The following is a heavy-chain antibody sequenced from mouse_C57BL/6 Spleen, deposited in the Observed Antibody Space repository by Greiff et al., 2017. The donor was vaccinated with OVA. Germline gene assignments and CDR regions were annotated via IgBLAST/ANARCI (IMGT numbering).Heavy chain of an antibody. Sequence: EVQRVESGGGLVKPGGSLKLSCAASGFTFSSYAMSWVRQTPEKRLEWVATISDGGSYTYYPDNVKGRLTISRDNAKNNLYLQMSHLKSEDTAMYYCARDSWDHYFDYWGQGTTLTVSS. V-gene: IGHV5-4*01. CDR3: ARDSWDHYFDY. CDR2: ISDGGSYT. CDR1: GFTFSSYA. J-gene: IGHJ2*01. D-gene: IGHD4-1*01.